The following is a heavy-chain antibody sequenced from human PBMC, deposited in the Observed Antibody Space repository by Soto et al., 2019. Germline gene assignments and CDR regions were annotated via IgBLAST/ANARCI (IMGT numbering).Heavy chain of an antibody. CDR1: GYTFTSYG. CDR3: ASFLTGDAFAI. J-gene: IGHJ3*02. CDR2: INPSGGST. Sequence: ASVKVSCKASGYTFTSYGISWVRQAPGQGLEWMGWINPSGGSTRYAQKFQGRVTMTRDTSTSTVYMELSSLRSEDTAVYYCASFLTGDAFAIWGQGTMVTVSS. D-gene: IGHD7-27*01. V-gene: IGHV1-46*01.